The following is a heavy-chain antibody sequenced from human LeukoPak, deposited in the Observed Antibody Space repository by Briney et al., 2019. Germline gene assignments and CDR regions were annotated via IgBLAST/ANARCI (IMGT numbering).Heavy chain of an antibody. J-gene: IGHJ4*02. CDR2: ISSSSSYI. CDR3: ARALTYYDFWSGYYGYYFDY. CDR1: RFTFSSYS. D-gene: IGHD3-3*01. V-gene: IGHV3-21*04. Sequence: GGSLRLSCAASRFTFSSYSMSWVRQAPGKGLEWVSSISSSSSYIYYADSVKGRFTISRDNAKNSLYLQMNSLRAEDTAVYYCARALTYYDFWSGYYGYYFDYWGQGTLVTVSS.